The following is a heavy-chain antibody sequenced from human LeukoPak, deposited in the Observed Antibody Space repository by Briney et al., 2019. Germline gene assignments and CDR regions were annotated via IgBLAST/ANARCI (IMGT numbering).Heavy chain of an antibody. D-gene: IGHD1-26*01. Sequence: PSETLSLTCAVYGGSFSGYYWSWIRQPPGKGLEWIGEINHSGSTNYNPSLKSRVTISVDTSKNQFSLKLSSVTAADTAVYYCAREGSGSYSFWGQGTLVTVSS. V-gene: IGHV4-34*01. CDR2: INHSGST. J-gene: IGHJ4*02. CDR1: GGSFSGYY. CDR3: AREGSGSYSF.